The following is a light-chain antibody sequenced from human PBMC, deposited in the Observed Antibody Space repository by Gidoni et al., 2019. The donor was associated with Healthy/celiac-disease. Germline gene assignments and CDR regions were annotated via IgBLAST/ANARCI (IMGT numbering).Light chain of an antibody. CDR3: QQYGSSPVFT. J-gene: IGKJ3*01. CDR2: GAS. CDR1: QSVSSSY. Sequence: EMVLMQSPGTLSLSPGERATLSCRASQSVSSSYLAWYQQKPGQAPRLLIYGASSRATGIPDRFSGSGSGTDFTLTISRLEPEDFAVYFCQQYGSSPVFTFXPXTKVDIK. V-gene: IGKV3-20*01.